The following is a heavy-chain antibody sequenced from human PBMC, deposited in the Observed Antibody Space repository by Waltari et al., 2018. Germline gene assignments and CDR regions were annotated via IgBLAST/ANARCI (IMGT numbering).Heavy chain of an antibody. CDR1: GITFSRHW. Sequence: EVQLVESGGGVVQPGGSRRLSCVASGITFSRHWMSWLRQAPGKGLELVANINEDESEKFYADSVKGRFTISRDNAKNSLYLQMNSLRVEDTAYYYCARDMGSYTNYAAYWGQGSLVTVSS. CDR2: INEDESEK. J-gene: IGHJ4*02. D-gene: IGHD4-4*01. CDR3: ARDMGSYTNYAAY. V-gene: IGHV3-7*01.